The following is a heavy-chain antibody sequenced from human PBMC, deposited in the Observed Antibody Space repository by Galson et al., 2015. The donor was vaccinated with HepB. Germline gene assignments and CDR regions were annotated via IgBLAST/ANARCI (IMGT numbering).Heavy chain of an antibody. V-gene: IGHV3-20*01. J-gene: IGHJ5*02. D-gene: IGHD3-22*01. CDR3: ARGLDSSGYNGFDP. CDR1: GFTFDDYG. CDR2: INWNGGST. Sequence: SLRLSCAASGFTFDDYGMSLVRQAPGKGLEWVSGINWNGGSTGYADSVKGRFAISRDNAKNSLYLQMNSLRAEDTALYHCARGLDSSGYNGFDPWGQGTLVTVSS.